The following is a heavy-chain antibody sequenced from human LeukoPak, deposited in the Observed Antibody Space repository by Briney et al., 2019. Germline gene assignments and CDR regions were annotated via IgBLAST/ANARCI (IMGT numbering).Heavy chain of an antibody. J-gene: IGHJ6*02. Sequence: GGSLRLSCAATGFTFSSYAMHWVRQAPGKGLEWVAVISYDGSNKYYADSVKGRFTISRDNSKNTLYLQMNSLRAEDTAVYYCARERAIFGVVQYYYGMDVWGQGTTVTVSS. D-gene: IGHD3-3*01. CDR1: GFTFSSYA. CDR3: ARERAIFGVVQYYYGMDV. CDR2: ISYDGSNK. V-gene: IGHV3-30*04.